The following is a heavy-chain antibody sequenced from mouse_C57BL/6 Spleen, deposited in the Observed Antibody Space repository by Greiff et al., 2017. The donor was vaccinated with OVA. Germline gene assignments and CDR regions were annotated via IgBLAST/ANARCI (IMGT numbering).Heavy chain of an antibody. Sequence: QVQLKESGAELVKPGASVKISCKASGYAFSSYWMNWVKQRPGKGLEWIGQIYPGDGDTNYNGKFKGKATLTADKSSSTAYMQLSSLTSEDSAVYFCARRGTVYWYFDVWGTGTTVTVSS. J-gene: IGHJ1*03. CDR3: ARRGTVYWYFDV. D-gene: IGHD4-1*01. CDR1: GYAFSSYW. CDR2: IYPGDGDT. V-gene: IGHV1-80*01.